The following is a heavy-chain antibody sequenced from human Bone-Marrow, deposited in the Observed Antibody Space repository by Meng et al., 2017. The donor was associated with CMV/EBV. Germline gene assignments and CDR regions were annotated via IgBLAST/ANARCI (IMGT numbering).Heavy chain of an antibody. D-gene: IGHD3-3*01. Sequence: GGSLRLSCAASGFPFRSYAMSWVRQAPGKGLEWVSSISGSVGNTYYADSVKGRFTISRDNSKNTLYLQMNSLRAEDTAVYYCARGNREVTIFGVVIEGFDPWGQGTLVTVSS. CDR1: GFPFRSYA. V-gene: IGHV3-23*01. J-gene: IGHJ5*02. CDR3: ARGNREVTIFGVVIEGFDP. CDR2: ISGSVGNT.